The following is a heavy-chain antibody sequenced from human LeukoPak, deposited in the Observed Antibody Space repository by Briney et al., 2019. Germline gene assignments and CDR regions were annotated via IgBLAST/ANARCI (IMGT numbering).Heavy chain of an antibody. D-gene: IGHD2-15*01. CDR1: GYTFTSYG. CDR2: ISAYNGNT. CDR3: ARDRDIVVVVAAHEYFQH. Sequence: ASVKVSCKASGYTFTSYGISWVRQAPGQGLEWMGWISAYNGNTNYAQKLQGRVTMTTDTSTSAAYMELRSLRSDDTAVYYCARDRDIVVVVAAHEYFQHWGQGTLVTVSS. J-gene: IGHJ1*01. V-gene: IGHV1-18*04.